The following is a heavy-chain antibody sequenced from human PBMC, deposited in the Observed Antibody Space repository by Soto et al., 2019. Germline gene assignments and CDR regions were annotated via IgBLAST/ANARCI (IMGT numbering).Heavy chain of an antibody. J-gene: IGHJ6*03. CDR1: GDSVSSNSAA. CDR3: AGTSSLQWYYMDV. V-gene: IGHV6-1*01. CDR2: TYYRSRLYN. Sequence: PSQTLSLTCVISGDSVSSNSAAWNWIRQSPSRGLEWLGRTYYRSRLYNDYAVSVRSRITVNADTSKNQFSLHLNSVTPEDTVLYYCAGTSSLQWYYMDVWDKGTTVTVSS. D-gene: IGHD1-7*01.